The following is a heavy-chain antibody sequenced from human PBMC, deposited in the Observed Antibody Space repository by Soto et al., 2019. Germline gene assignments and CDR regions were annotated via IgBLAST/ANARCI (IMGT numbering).Heavy chain of an antibody. D-gene: IGHD6-13*01. CDR1: GFTFSSYG. J-gene: IGHJ4*02. V-gene: IGHV3-30*18. CDR2: ISYDGSNK. Sequence: GGSLRLSCAASGFTFSSYGMHWVRQAPGKGLEWVAVISYDGSNKYYADSVKGRFTISRDNSKNTLYLQMNSLRAEDTAVYYCAKDLKLVLDYWGQGTLVTVSS. CDR3: AKDLKLVLDY.